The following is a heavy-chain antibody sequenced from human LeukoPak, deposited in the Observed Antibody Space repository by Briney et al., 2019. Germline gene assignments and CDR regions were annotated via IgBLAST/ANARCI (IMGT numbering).Heavy chain of an antibody. D-gene: IGHD3-22*01. J-gene: IGHJ6*03. CDR1: GYTFTSYG. Sequence: ASVKVSCKASGYTFTSYGTSWVRQAPGQGLEWMGWISAYNGNTNYAQKLQGRVTMTTDTSTSTAYMELRSLRSDGTAVYYCARTPYYYDSSGYELYYYYYMDVWGKGTTVTISS. CDR2: ISAYNGNT. CDR3: ARTPYYYDSSGYELYYYYYMDV. V-gene: IGHV1-18*01.